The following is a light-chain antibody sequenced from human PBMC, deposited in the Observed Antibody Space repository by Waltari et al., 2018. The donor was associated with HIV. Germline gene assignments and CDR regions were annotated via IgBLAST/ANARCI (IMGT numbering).Light chain of an antibody. CDR3: MQALQKPLT. V-gene: IGKV2-28*01. Sequence: DIVMTQSPLSLPVPPGESASISRRPSKSLHDNNGYNYLELYVQKPGQSPHLMIYLASNLASGVPEKFSGSRLGTDVTLKISRVEAEDVGLYYCMQALQKPLTFGGGTKVEI. J-gene: IGKJ4*01. CDR2: LAS. CDR1: KSLHDNNGYNY.